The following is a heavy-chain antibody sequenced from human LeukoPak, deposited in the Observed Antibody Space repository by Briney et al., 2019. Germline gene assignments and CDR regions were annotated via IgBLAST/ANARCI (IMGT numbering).Heavy chain of an antibody. D-gene: IGHD1-1*01. V-gene: IGHV4-39*01. CDR1: GDSISTSNSY. CDR3: ARRAYSAAYWKHFDY. CDR2: IYYHENT. Sequence: KTSETLSLTCTVSGDSISTSNSYWGWIRQAPGKGLEWIGSIYYHENTYYNSSLKSRVTISVDTSKNQFSLKLNSVTAADTAVYFCARRAYSAAYWKHFDYWGQGTLVTVSS. J-gene: IGHJ4*02.